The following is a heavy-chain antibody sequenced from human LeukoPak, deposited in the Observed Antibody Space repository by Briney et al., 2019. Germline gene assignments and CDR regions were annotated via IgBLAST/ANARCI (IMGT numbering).Heavy chain of an antibody. V-gene: IGHV1-69*04. CDR2: IIPILGIA. CDR1: GGTFSSYA. CDR3: ATAEGYDSSGYYFDY. J-gene: IGHJ4*02. D-gene: IGHD3-22*01. Sequence: SVKVSCKASGGTFSSYAISWVRQAPGQGLEWMGRIIPILGIANYAQKFQGRVTITADKSTSTAYMEPSSLRSEDTAVYYCATAEGYDSSGYYFDYWGQGTLVTVSS.